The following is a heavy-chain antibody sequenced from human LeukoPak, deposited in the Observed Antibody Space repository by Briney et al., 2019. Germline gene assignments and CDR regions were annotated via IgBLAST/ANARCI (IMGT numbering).Heavy chain of an antibody. CDR1: DYSISSGYY. V-gene: IGHV4-38-2*02. CDR3: ARTYSGSYSGYYYMDV. J-gene: IGHJ6*03. Sequence: SETLSLTCTVSDYSISSGYYWGWVRQPPGKGLEWIGSIYHSGSTYYNPSLKSRVTISVDTSKNQFSLKLSSVTAADTAVYYCARTYSGSYSGYYYMDVWGKGTTVTVSS. CDR2: IYHSGST. D-gene: IGHD1-26*01.